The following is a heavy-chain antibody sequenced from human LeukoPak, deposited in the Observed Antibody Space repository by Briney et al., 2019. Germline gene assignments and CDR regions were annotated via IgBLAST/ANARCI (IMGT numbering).Heavy chain of an antibody. CDR3: ARGGAWRAMDV. V-gene: IGHV1-8*02. Sequence: ASVKVSCKASGGTFSSYAISWVRQAPGQGLEWMGWMNPNSGNTGYAQKFQGRVTMTRNTSISTAYMELSSLRSEDTAVYYCARGGAWRAMDVWGQGTTVTVSS. CDR2: MNPNSGNT. J-gene: IGHJ6*02. D-gene: IGHD3-3*01. CDR1: GGTFSSYA.